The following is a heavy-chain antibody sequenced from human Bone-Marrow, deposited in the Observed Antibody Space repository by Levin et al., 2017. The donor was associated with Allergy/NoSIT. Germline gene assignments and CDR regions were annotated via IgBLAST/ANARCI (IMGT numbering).Heavy chain of an antibody. CDR3: AKGIHRRVSANDAFDI. CDR1: GLPFNTYA. D-gene: IGHD6-6*01. CDR2: LSGSGGSI. J-gene: IGHJ3*02. Sequence: ASVKVSCAASGLPFNTYAMAWVRQAPGKGLEWVSSLSGSGGSIFYADSVKGRFTLSSDTSKNILYLEMNSLRGEDTAVYFCAKGIHRRVSANDAFDIWGQGTMVTVSS. V-gene: IGHV3-23*01.